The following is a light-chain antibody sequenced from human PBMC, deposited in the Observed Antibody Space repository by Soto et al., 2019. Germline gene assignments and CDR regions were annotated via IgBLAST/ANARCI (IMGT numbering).Light chain of an antibody. Sequence: IVMTHSPTTLSVSPGERATLSCAASQSVSSNLAWYQQKPGQAPRLLVYGASTRATGIPARFSGSGSGTQFTLTITSLQSEDFAVYYCQQHNNWPLTFGGGTKVDIK. CDR2: GAS. CDR1: QSVSSN. V-gene: IGKV3-15*01. J-gene: IGKJ4*01. CDR3: QQHNNWPLT.